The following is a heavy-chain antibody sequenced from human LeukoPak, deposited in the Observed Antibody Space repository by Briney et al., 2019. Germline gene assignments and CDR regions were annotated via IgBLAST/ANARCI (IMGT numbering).Heavy chain of an antibody. D-gene: IGHD2-2*01. V-gene: IGHV1-8*01. CDR1: GYTFTSYH. J-gene: IGHJ4*02. Sequence: ARGKVSGKASGYTFTSYHINWVRQATGQGHEWRGGVGPNSGNTGYAQKFLGRVTMTRNTSLGTDYIVLRILRSDDTALCHCARTSDIVLVQVAYWGRGPVVTVSA. CDR2: VGPNSGNT. CDR3: ARTSDIVLVQVAY.